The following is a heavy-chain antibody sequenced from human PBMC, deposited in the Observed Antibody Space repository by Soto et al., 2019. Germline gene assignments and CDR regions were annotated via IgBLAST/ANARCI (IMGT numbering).Heavy chain of an antibody. J-gene: IGHJ6*02. Sequence: SVKVSCKASGGTFSSYAISWVRQAPGQGLEWMGGIIPIFGTANYAQKFQGRVTITADESTSTAYMELSSLRSEDTAVYYCARVPTAAGPGDGTQYYDFWSGSRLYYYYGMDVWGQGTTVTVSS. V-gene: IGHV1-69*13. CDR3: ARVPTAAGPGDGTQYYDFWSGSRLYYYYGMDV. D-gene: IGHD3-3*01. CDR1: GGTFSSYA. CDR2: IIPIFGTA.